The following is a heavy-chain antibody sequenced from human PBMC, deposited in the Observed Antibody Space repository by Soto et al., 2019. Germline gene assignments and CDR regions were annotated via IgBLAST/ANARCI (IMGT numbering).Heavy chain of an antibody. D-gene: IGHD3-3*01. J-gene: IGHJ5*02. V-gene: IGHV3-23*01. CDR2: LSGSGYST. Sequence: PGGSLRLSCAASGFTFSSYAMSWVRQAPGKGLEWVSTLSGSGYSTYYADSVKGRFTISRDNSKNTLYLQMNSLRADDTAVYYCVRDTIFEPWGQGTLVTVSS. CDR3: VRDTIFEP. CDR1: GFTFSSYA.